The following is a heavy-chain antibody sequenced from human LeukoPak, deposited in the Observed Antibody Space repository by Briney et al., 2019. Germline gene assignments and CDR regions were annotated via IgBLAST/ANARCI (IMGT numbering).Heavy chain of an antibody. CDR3: AREGYSYGGPYFDY. J-gene: IGHJ4*02. CDR2: ISSSSSTI. D-gene: IGHD5-18*01. CDR1: GFTFSSYS. V-gene: IGHV3-48*01. Sequence: GGSLRLSCAASGFTFSSYSMNWVRQAPGKGLEWVSYISSSSSTIYYADSVKGRFTISRDNAKNSLYLQMNSLRAEDTAVYYRAREGYSYGGPYFDYWGQGTLVTVSS.